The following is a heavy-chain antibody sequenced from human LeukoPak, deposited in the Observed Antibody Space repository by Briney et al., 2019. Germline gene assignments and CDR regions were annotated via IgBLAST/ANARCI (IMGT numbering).Heavy chain of an antibody. CDR1: GGSISSTTYY. V-gene: IGHV4-39*07. Sequence: NPSETLSLTCIVSGGSISSTTYYWAWIRQPPGKGLEWIGSVYYSGNTYYNPSLMSRLTISVDTSKNQFSLKLSSVTAADTAVYYCARTPRPWYMDVWGKGTTVTVSS. CDR2: VYYSGNT. J-gene: IGHJ6*03. CDR3: ARTPRPWYMDV. D-gene: IGHD2-15*01.